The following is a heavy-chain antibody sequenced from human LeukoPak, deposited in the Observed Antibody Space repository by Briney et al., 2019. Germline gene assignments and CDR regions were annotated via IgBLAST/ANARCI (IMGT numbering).Heavy chain of an antibody. CDR2: TAPV. Sequence: SGGSLRLSCAVSGFPVNTNYMTWVRQAPGKGLEWVSSTAPVHYADSVKGRFTISRDDSKNTLFLQMNSLRAEDTAIYYCAKDSFSYNGIFDALDVWGQGTMVTVSS. CDR3: AKDSFSYNGIFDALDV. V-gene: IGHV3-53*01. CDR1: GFPVNTNY. D-gene: IGHD2-8*01. J-gene: IGHJ3*01.